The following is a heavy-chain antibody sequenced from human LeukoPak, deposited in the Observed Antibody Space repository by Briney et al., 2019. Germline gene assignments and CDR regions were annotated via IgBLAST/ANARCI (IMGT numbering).Heavy chain of an antibody. J-gene: IGHJ4*02. Sequence: PGGSLRLSCAASGFTFSSYAMSWVRHAPGKGREGVSAISGSGGSTYYADSVKGRFTISRDNSKNTLYLQMNSLRAEDTAVYYCAKDMGRDYYGSGNDYWGQGTLVTVSS. V-gene: IGHV3-23*01. CDR1: GFTFSSYA. CDR3: AKDMGRDYYGSGNDY. D-gene: IGHD3-10*01. CDR2: ISGSGGST.